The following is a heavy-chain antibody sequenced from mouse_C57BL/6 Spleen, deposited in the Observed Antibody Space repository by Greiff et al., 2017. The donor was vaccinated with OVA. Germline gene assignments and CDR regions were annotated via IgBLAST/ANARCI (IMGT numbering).Heavy chain of an antibody. Sequence: EVMLVESEGGLVQPGSSMKLSCTASGFTFSDYYMAWVRQVPEKGLEWVANINYDGSSTYYLDSLKSRFIISRDNAKNILYLQMSSLKSEDTATYYCARDRGIGFDYWGQGTTLTVSS. V-gene: IGHV5-16*01. CDR1: GFTFSDYY. J-gene: IGHJ2*01. D-gene: IGHD2-14*01. CDR2: INYDGSST. CDR3: ARDRGIGFDY.